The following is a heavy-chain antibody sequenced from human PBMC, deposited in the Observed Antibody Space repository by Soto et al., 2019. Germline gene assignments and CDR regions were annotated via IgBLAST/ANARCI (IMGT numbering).Heavy chain of an antibody. Sequence: ASVKVSCKASGYTFTGYYMHWVRQAPGQGLEWMGWINPNSGGTNYAQKFQGWVTMTRDTSISTAYMELSRLRSDDTAVYYCARAHSLHCSSTSCSTYYMDVWGKGTTVTVSS. CDR3: ARAHSLHCSSTSCSTYYMDV. D-gene: IGHD2-2*01. CDR1: GYTFTGYY. CDR2: INPNSGGT. V-gene: IGHV1-2*04. J-gene: IGHJ6*03.